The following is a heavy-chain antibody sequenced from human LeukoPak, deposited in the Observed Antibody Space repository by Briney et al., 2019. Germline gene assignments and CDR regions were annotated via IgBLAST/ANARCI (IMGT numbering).Heavy chain of an antibody. J-gene: IGHJ3*02. D-gene: IGHD3-22*01. CDR2: IYYSGST. CDR1: GYSISSGYY. V-gene: IGHV4-38-2*01. Sequence: PSETLSLTCAVSGYSISSGYYWGWIRQPPGKGLEWIGSIYYSGSTYYNPSLKSRVTISVDTSKNQFSLKLSSVTAADTAVYYCAGLTYYYDSSGPRGAFDIWGQGTMVTVSS. CDR3: AGLTYYYDSSGPRGAFDI.